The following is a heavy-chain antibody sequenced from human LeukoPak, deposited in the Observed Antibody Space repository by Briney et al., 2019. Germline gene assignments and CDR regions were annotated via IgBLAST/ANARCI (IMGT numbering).Heavy chain of an antibody. CDR2: INPNTGGT. Sequence: GASVKVSCKASGYTFTGYYIHWLRQTPGHGLEWMGWINPNTGGTKYAEKFQGKVTMTTDTSTSTAYMELRSLRSDDTAVYYCARTPITGTTPFDYWGQGTLVTVSS. J-gene: IGHJ4*02. CDR1: GYTFTGYY. D-gene: IGHD1-7*01. V-gene: IGHV1-2*02. CDR3: ARTPITGTTPFDY.